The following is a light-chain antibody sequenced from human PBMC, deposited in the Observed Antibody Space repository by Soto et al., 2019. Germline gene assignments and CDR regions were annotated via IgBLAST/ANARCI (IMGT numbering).Light chain of an antibody. CDR2: AAS. V-gene: IGKV1-27*01. Sequence: DIQMIQSPSSLSASVGDRVTITCRASQGIANYLAWYQHKPGKVPNLLIYAASTLQSGVPSRFSGGGSGTDFTLTISSLQPEDVATYYCQKYNSAPRTFGQGTKVEIK. CDR1: QGIANY. CDR3: QKYNSAPRT. J-gene: IGKJ1*01.